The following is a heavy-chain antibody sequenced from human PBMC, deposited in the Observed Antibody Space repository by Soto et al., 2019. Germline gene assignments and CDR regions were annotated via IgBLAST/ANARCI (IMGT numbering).Heavy chain of an antibody. V-gene: IGHV3-33*01. CDR3: ARDPPHPEDWFDP. CDR2: IWYDGSNK. CDR1: RFTFSSYG. Sequence: QVQLVESGGGVVQPGRSLRLSCAASRFTFSSYGMHWVRQAPGKGLEWVAVIWYDGSNKYYADSVKGRFTISRDNSKNTLYLQMNSLRAEDTAVYYCARDPPHPEDWFDPWGQGTLVTVSS. J-gene: IGHJ5*02.